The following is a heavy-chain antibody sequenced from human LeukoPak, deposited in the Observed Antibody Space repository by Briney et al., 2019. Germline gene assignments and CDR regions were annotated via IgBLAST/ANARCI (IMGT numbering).Heavy chain of an antibody. Sequence: GGSLRLSCAASGFTVSSNYMSWVRQAPGKGLEWVSVIYSGGSTYYAGSVKGRFTISRDNSKNTLYLQMNSLRAEDTAVYYCAKDSPRLLHSSGNMLNWGQGTLVTVSS. CDR3: AKDSPRLLHSSGNMLN. CDR1: GFTVSSNY. J-gene: IGHJ4*02. V-gene: IGHV3-53*01. D-gene: IGHD3-10*01. CDR2: IYSGGST.